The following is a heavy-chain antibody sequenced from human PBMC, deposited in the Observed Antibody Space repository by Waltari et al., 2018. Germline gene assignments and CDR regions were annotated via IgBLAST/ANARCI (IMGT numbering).Heavy chain of an antibody. CDR3: ARSDYDFWTGAGAFHY. CDR2: SGGSA. J-gene: IGHJ4*02. D-gene: IGHD3-3*01. Sequence: SGGSANYAQKFQGRVTMTRDTSTSTVYMEVSSLRSEDTAVYYCARSDYDFWTGAGAFHYWGQGTLVTVSS. V-gene: IGHV1-46*01.